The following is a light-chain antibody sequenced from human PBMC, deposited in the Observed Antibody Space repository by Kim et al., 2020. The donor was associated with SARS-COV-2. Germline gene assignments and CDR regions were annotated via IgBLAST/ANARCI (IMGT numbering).Light chain of an antibody. V-gene: IGKV3-15*01. CDR2: GAS. Sequence: VSPGEGGTLSCRASDTISNNLAWYQQIPGQTPRLLIYGASTRAAGIPARFSGSGSGTEFTLTISSLQSEDFVIYYCQQYNHWPLTFGGGTKVDIK. CDR1: DTISNN. J-gene: IGKJ4*01. CDR3: QQYNHWPLT.